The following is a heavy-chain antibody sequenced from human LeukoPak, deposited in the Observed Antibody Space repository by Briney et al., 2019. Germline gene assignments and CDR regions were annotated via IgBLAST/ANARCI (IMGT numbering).Heavy chain of an antibody. D-gene: IGHD6-6*01. CDR3: AKDLYSSSWYYGLDV. CDR2: ISYDGSNK. V-gene: IGHV3-30*18. Sequence: GRSLRLSCAASGFTFSSYGTHWVRQAPGKGLEWVAVISYDGSNKYYADSVRGRFTISRDNSKNTLYLQMNSLRAEDTAVYYCAKDLYSSSWYYGLDVWGQGTTVTVS. CDR1: GFTFSSYG. J-gene: IGHJ6*02.